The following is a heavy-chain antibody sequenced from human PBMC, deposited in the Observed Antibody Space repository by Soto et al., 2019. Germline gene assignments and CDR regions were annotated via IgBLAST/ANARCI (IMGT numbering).Heavy chain of an antibody. CDR3: ALWGSYRSFDN. V-gene: IGHV4-34*01. J-gene: IGHJ4*02. Sequence: SETLSLTCTMYSQSFRDYYWNWIRKTPGKGLEWIGEIDRSGRTKYNPSLKSRVAISVDTSKNQFSLKVTSMTAADTAVYYGALWGSYRSFDNWGQVTLVTVSS. D-gene: IGHD3-16*02. CDR2: IDRSGRT. CDR1: SQSFRDYY.